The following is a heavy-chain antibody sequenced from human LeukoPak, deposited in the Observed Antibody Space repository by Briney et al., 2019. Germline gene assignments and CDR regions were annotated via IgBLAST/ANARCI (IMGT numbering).Heavy chain of an antibody. CDR1: GFTFSSYE. Sequence: GGSLRLFCAASGFTFSSYEMNWVRQAPGKGLEWVSYISSSGSTICYADSVKGRFTISRDNAKNSLYLQMNSLRAEDTAVYYCAREVVRGVIDYWGQGTLVTVSS. CDR2: ISSSGSTI. D-gene: IGHD3-10*01. V-gene: IGHV3-48*03. CDR3: AREVVRGVIDY. J-gene: IGHJ4*02.